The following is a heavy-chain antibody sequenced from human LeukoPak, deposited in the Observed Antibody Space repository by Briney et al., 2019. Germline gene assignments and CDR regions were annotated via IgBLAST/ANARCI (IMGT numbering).Heavy chain of an antibody. CDR2: IIPILGIA. CDR3: ARARYCSGGSCYYWVY. Sequence: SVKVSCKASGGTFSSYAISWVRRAPGQGLEWMGRIIPILGIANYAQKFQGRVTITADKSTSTAYMELGSLRSEDTAVYYCARARYCSGGSCYYWVYWGQGTLVTVSS. D-gene: IGHD2-15*01. CDR1: GGTFSSYA. J-gene: IGHJ4*02. V-gene: IGHV1-69*04.